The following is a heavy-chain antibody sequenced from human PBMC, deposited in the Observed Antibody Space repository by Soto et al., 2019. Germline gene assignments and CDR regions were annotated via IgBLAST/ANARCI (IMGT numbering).Heavy chain of an antibody. CDR1: GFTFSSYS. V-gene: IGHV3-21*01. CDR3: ARGWLQPDY. Sequence: GGSLRLSCAASGFTFSSYSMNWVRQAPGKGLEWVSSISSSSTYTYYADSVKGRFTISRDNAKNSLYLQMNSLRVEDTAVYYCARGWLQPDYWGQGTLVTVSS. D-gene: IGHD5-12*01. J-gene: IGHJ4*02. CDR2: ISSSSTYT.